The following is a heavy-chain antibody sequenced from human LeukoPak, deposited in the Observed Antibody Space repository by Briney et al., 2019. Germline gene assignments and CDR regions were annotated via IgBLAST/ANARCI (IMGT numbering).Heavy chain of an antibody. CDR1: GFTFSSYE. V-gene: IGHV3-21*01. J-gene: IGHJ3*02. Sequence: GGSLRLSCAASGFTFSSYEMNWVRQAPGKGLEWVSSISSSSSYIYYADSVKGRFTISRDNAQNSLYLQMNSLRAEDTAVYYCARDILGDAFDIWGQGTMVTVSS. CDR2: ISSSSSYI. CDR3: ARDILGDAFDI.